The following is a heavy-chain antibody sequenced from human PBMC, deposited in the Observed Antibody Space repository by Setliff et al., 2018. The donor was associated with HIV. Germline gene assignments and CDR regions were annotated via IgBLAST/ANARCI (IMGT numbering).Heavy chain of an antibody. D-gene: IGHD5-18*01. CDR2: IRSKAYGGTT. Sequence: GGSLRLSCAASGFAFSFYAMNWVRQAPGKGLEWVGFIRSKAYGGTTEYAASVKDRFTVSRDDPKSIAYLQINSLKTEDTAVYYCTRDKGYAFDIWGQGTMVTVSS. CDR3: TRDKGYAFDI. J-gene: IGHJ3*02. V-gene: IGHV3-49*04. CDR1: GFAFSFYA.